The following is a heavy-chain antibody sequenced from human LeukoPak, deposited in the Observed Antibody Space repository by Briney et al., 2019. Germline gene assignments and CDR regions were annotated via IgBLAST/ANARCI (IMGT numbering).Heavy chain of an antibody. J-gene: IGHJ6*03. CDR1: GYSFTSYW. CDR3: ARHRSDGNYYYYYYMDV. Sequence: GESLKISCKGSGYSFTSYWIGWVRQLPGKGLGWMGIIYPGDSDTRYSPSFQGQVTISADKSISTAYLQWSSLKASDTAMYYCARHRSDGNYYYYYYMDVWGKGTTVTVSS. CDR2: IYPGDSDT. D-gene: IGHD1-14*01. V-gene: IGHV5-51*01.